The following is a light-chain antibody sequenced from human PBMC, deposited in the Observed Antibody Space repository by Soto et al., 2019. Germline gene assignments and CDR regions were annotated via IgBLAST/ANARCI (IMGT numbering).Light chain of an antibody. CDR1: QGVTTN. CDR2: DVS. J-gene: IGKJ5*01. CDR3: QQYNNWPFS. Sequence: EIVMTQSPASLSVSPVERVTLACRAGQGVTTNFAWYQQKSGQSPRVLIYDVSTRATGVPARFSGTGSETDFTLTISGLQSEDSAVYFCQQYNNWPFSFGQGTRLEIK. V-gene: IGKV3-15*01.